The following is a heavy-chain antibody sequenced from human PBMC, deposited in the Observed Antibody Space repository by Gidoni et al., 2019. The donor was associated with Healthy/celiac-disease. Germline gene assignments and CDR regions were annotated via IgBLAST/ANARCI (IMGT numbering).Heavy chain of an antibody. V-gene: IGHV3-21*01. J-gene: IGHJ3*02. D-gene: IGHD6-19*01. CDR3: ARDLRLQWLVPDAFDI. CDR2: ISSSSSYI. Sequence: GLEWVSSISSSSSYIYYADSVKGRFTISRDNAKNSLYLQMNSLRAEDTAVYYCARDLRLQWLVPDAFDIWGQGTMVTVSS.